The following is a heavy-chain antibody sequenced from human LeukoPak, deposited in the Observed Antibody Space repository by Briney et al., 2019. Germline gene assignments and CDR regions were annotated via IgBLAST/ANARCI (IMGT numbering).Heavy chain of an antibody. D-gene: IGHD3-3*01. CDR1: GGSFSGYY. J-gene: IGHJ4*02. CDR3: ARHGTIFGVVTLTPYFDY. V-gene: IGHV4-34*01. CDR2: INHSGST. Sequence: SETLSLTCAVYGGSFSGYYWSWIRRPPGKGLEWIGEINHSGSTNYNPSLKSRVTISVDTSKNQFSLKLSSVTAADTAAYYCARHGTIFGVVTLTPYFDYWGQGTLVTVSS.